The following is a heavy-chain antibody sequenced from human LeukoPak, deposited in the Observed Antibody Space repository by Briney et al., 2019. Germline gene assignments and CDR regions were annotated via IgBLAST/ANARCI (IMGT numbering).Heavy chain of an antibody. D-gene: IGHD2-2*01. CDR3: AEGQVWVVPAANDAFDI. V-gene: IGHV3-23*01. CDR2: ISGSGGST. CDR1: GLTFSSYA. J-gene: IGHJ3*02. Sequence: GGSLRFSCAASGLTFSSYAMSWVRQAPGKGLEWVSAISGSGGSTYYADSVKGRFTISRDNSKNTLYLQMNSLRAEDTAVYYCAEGQVWVVPAANDAFDIWGQGTMVTVSS.